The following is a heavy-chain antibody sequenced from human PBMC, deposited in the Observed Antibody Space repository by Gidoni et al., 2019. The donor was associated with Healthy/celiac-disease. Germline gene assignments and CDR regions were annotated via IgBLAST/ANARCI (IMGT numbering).Heavy chain of an antibody. CDR1: GFPFSSYA. CDR2: ISGSGGST. V-gene: IGHV3-23*01. CDR3: AKDLDYYYHYGMDV. J-gene: IGHJ6*02. Sequence: EVQLLESGGGLVQPGGSVKLSCAASGFPFSSYAMSWVRQAPGKGLEGVSAISGSGGSTYYADSVKCRFTISRDNSKNTLYLQMNSVRAEDTAVYYCAKDLDYYYHYGMDVWGQGTTVTVSS.